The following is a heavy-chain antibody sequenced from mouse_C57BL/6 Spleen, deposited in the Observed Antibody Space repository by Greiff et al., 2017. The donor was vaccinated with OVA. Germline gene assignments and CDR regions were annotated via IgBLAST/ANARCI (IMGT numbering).Heavy chain of an antibody. D-gene: IGHD3-2*02. V-gene: IGHV3-6*01. Sequence: EVKLMESGPGLVKPSQSLSLTCSVTGYSITSGYYWNWIRQFPGNKLEWMGYISYDGSNNYNPSLKNRISITRDTSKNQFFLKLNSVTTEDTATYYCASSGYVIGYAMDYWGQGTSVTVSS. J-gene: IGHJ4*01. CDR2: ISYDGSN. CDR3: ASSGYVIGYAMDY. CDR1: GYSITSGYY.